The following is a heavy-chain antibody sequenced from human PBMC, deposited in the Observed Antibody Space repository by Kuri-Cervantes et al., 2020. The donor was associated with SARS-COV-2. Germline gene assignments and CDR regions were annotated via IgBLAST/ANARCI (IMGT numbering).Heavy chain of an antibody. V-gene: IGHV3-23*01. Sequence: GGSLRLACAASGFTFSSYAMSWVRQAPGKGLEWVSAISGSGGSTYYADSVKGRFTIYRDNSKNTLYLQMNSLSAEDTAVYYCAKETTGYYYYMDVWGKGTTVTVSS. CDR2: ISGSGGST. D-gene: IGHD4-17*01. CDR3: AKETTGYYYYMDV. J-gene: IGHJ6*03. CDR1: GFTFSSYA.